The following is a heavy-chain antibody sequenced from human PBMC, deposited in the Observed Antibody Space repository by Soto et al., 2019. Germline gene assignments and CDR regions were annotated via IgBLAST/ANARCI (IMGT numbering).Heavy chain of an antibody. CDR2: ISTYNGNT. CDR3: ARRLYGDYDY. Sequence: QAQLVQSGAEVKEPGASVKVSSKASGYSFTTSGITWVRQAPGQGLEWMGWISTYNGNTNYAQKLQDRVTLTTDTSTSTAYMELRSLRSDDTAVYYCARRLYGDYDYWGQGTLVTVSS. D-gene: IGHD4-17*01. V-gene: IGHV1-18*01. CDR1: GYSFTTSG. J-gene: IGHJ4*02.